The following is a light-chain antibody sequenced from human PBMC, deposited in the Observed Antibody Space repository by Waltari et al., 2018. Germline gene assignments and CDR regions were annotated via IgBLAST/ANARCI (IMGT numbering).Light chain of an antibody. CDR1: ENISKY. V-gene: IGKV3-20*01. CDR3: QHYVRLPVT. J-gene: IGKJ1*01. Sequence: EIVLTQSPGTLSVSPGERANLSCRASENISKYLTWYQQKPGQAPRLLIYAASTRATGIPDRFSGSGFGTDFSLTISSLEPEDFAVYYCQHYVRLPVTFGQGTKVEIK. CDR2: AAS.